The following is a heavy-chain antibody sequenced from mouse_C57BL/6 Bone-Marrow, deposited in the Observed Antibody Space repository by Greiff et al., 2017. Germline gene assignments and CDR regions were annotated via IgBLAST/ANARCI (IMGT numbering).Heavy chain of an antibody. D-gene: IGHD2-1*01. V-gene: IGHV6-6*01. CDR3: TPLYYGNPFAY. CDR2: IRNKANNHAT. J-gene: IGHJ3*01. CDR1: GFTFSDAW. Sequence: EVKLVESGGGLVQPGGSMKLSCAASGFTFSDAWMDWVRQSPEKGLEGVAEIRNKANNHATYYAESVQGRFTIPRDDSKSSVYLQMNSLRAEDTGIYYCTPLYYGNPFAYWGQGTLVTVSA.